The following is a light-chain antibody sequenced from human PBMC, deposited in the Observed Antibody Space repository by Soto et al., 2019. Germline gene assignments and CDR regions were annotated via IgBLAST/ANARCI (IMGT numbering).Light chain of an antibody. Sequence: QSVLTQPPSASGTPGQRVTISCSGSSSNIGSNYVYWYQQLPGTAPKLPIYRNNQRPSGVPDRFSGSKSGTSASLAISGLRSEDEADYYCAAWDDSLSGPWVFGGGTQLTVL. CDR3: AAWDDSLSGPWV. CDR2: RNN. V-gene: IGLV1-47*01. J-gene: IGLJ3*02. CDR1: SSNIGSNY.